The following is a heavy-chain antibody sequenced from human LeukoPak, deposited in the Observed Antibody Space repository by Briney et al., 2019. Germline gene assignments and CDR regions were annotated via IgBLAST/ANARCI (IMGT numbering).Heavy chain of an antibody. V-gene: IGHV3-23*01. J-gene: IGHJ4*02. CDR2: ISGSGGGT. D-gene: IGHD6-13*01. CDR3: ARRGAAGTYYFDY. CDR1: GFTFXSXX. Sequence: GGSLRLSCAASGFTFXSXXXXXVXXXPGXXLXWXSAISGSGGGTYYADSVKGRFTISRDNSKNTLYLQTNSLRAEDTAVYYCARRGAAGTYYFDYWGQGTLVTVSS.